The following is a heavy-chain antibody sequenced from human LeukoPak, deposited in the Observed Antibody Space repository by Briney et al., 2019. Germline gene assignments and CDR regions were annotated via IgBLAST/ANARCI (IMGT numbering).Heavy chain of an antibody. CDR1: GFTFSTYG. J-gene: IGHJ4*02. CDR3: AKDLGSSGWYIDY. D-gene: IGHD6-19*01. CDR2: NSGGSS. V-gene: IGHV3-23*01. Sequence: GGSLRLSCAASGFTFSTYGVYWVRQAPGKGLEWVSSNSGGSSYYADSVKGRFTTSRDNSKNTLYLQMNSLRAEDTAVYCCAKDLGSSGWYIDYWGQGTLVTVSS.